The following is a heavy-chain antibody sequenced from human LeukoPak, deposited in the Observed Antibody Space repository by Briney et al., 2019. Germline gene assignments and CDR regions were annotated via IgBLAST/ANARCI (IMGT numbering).Heavy chain of an antibody. CDR2: IYSGGST. D-gene: IGHD3-10*01. CDR3: ARCNYYRPGAFDI. V-gene: IGHV3-53*01. Sequence: QSGGSLRLSCAASGFTVSSNYMSWVRQAPGKGLEWVSVIYSGGSTYYADSVKGRFTISRDNSKNTLYLQMNSLRAEDTAVYYCARCNYYRPGAFDIWGQGTMVTVSS. CDR1: GFTVSSNY. J-gene: IGHJ3*02.